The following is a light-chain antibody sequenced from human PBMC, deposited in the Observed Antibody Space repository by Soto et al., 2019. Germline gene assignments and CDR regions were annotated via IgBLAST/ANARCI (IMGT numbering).Light chain of an antibody. V-gene: IGLV2-8*01. Sequence: QSVLTQPPSASGSPGQSVTISCTGTSTDVGGYNYVSWYQQYPGKAPKLMIYEVSKRPSGVPDRFSGSKSGNTASLTVSGLQAEDEAHYYCSSYVGSYIYVFGTGTKVTVL. CDR2: EVS. CDR3: SSYVGSYIYV. J-gene: IGLJ1*01. CDR1: STDVGGYNY.